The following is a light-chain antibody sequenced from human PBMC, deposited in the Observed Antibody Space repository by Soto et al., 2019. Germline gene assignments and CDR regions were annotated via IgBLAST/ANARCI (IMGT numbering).Light chain of an antibody. J-gene: IGKJ2*01. Sequence: EIVLTQSPGTLSLSPGERATLSCRASQSVSSSYLAWYQQKPGQAPRLLNYGAASRATGIPVMFSGSGSGTDFTLTISRLEPEDFAVYYCQQYVSSPYTFGQGTKLEIK. CDR1: QSVSSSY. CDR2: GAA. CDR3: QQYVSSPYT. V-gene: IGKV3-20*01.